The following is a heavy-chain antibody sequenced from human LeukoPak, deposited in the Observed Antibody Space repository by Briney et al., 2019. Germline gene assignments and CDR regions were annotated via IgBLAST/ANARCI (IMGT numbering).Heavy chain of an antibody. CDR2: INAGNGNT. D-gene: IGHD2-15*01. CDR3: ARMLKGSTYYFDY. V-gene: IGHV1-3*01. J-gene: IGHJ4*02. CDR1: GFNFITYT. Sequence: ASVKVSCKTSGFNFITYTMHWVRQAPGQRLEWMGWINAGNGNTKYSQKFQGRVTITRDTSASTAYMELSSLRSEDTAVYYCARMLKGSTYYFDYWGQGTLVTVSS.